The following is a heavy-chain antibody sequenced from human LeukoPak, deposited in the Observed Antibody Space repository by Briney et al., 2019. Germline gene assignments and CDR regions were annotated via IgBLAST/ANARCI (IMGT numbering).Heavy chain of an antibody. Sequence: GGSLRLSCAASGFSVSSNYMSWVRQAPGKGLEWVSVIYSGGSTYYADSVKGRFTISRDNSKNTLYLQMNSLRAEDTAVYYCAKAYCGGDCYSQFDYWGQGTLVTVSS. D-gene: IGHD2-21*02. CDR1: GFSVSSNY. CDR3: AKAYCGGDCYSQFDY. J-gene: IGHJ4*02. V-gene: IGHV3-66*01. CDR2: IYSGGST.